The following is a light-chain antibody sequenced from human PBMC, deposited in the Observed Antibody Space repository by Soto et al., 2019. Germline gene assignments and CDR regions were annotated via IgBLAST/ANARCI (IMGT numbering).Light chain of an antibody. Sequence: QSVLTQPPSASGSLRQSVTLSCTGTSSDVGGYSYVSWYQQHPGKAPKLMIFEVSKRPSGVPDRFSGSKSGNTASLTVSGLQDEDEADYYCSSYSGNDNFMFGGGTKLTVL. CDR1: SSDVGGYSY. CDR3: SSYSGNDNFM. CDR2: EVS. V-gene: IGLV2-8*01. J-gene: IGLJ3*02.